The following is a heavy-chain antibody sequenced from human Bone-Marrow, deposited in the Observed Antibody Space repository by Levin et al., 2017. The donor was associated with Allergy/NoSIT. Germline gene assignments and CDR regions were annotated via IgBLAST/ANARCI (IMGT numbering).Heavy chain of an antibody. Sequence: SETLSLTCTVSGGSISDPFNYWAWIRQPPGKGLEWLGALYYSGNPYYAPSLKSRLTISVDTSKNQFSLSLTSVTAAATAVYYCATNSTSSGWFAPWGQGILVAVSS. CDR3: ATNSTSSGWFAP. CDR1: GGSISDPFNY. J-gene: IGHJ5*02. D-gene: IGHD6-6*01. CDR2: LYYSGNP. V-gene: IGHV4-39*01.